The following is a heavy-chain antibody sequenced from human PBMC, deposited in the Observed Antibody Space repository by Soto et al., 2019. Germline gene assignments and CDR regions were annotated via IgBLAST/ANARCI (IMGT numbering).Heavy chain of an antibody. CDR3: TRGGCTSESYCCFDY. Sequence: EVHLVGSGGGLVRPGGSLKLSCAASGFTFSGYCMTWVPQAPGKGLEWGATINQDGSETYYVDSLKGRFTISRDNAENSVFLQMNSLRAEDTAVYYCTRGGCTSESYCCFDYWGQGSLVTVSS. CDR1: GFTFSGYC. J-gene: IGHJ4*02. D-gene: IGHD1-26*01. V-gene: IGHV3-7*01. CDR2: INQDGSET.